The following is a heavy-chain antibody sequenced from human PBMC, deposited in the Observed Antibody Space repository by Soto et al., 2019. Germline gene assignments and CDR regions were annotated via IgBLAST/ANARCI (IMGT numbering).Heavy chain of an antibody. CDR3: AKHSSGWYYYYYGMDV. D-gene: IGHD6-19*01. CDR2: ISGSGGST. J-gene: IGHJ6*02. Sequence: GGSLRLSCAASGFTFSRYAMSWVRQAPGKGLEWVSAISGSGGSTYYADSVKGRFTISRDNSKNTLYLQMNSLRAEDTAVYYCAKHSSGWYYYYYGMDVWGQGTTVTVSS. V-gene: IGHV3-23*01. CDR1: GFTFSRYA.